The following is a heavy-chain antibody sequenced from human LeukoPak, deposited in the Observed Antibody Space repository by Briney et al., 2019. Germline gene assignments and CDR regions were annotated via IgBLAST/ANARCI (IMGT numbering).Heavy chain of an antibody. CDR2: ISGSSGST. CDR1: GFTFDDYA. Sequence: LPGRSLRLSCAASGFTFDDYAMHWVRQAPGKGLEWVSGISGSSGSTHYADSVKGRFTISRDKSRNTLYLQMNSLRAEDTAVYYCVKNQKLSICGSGIDYWGQGTLVTVSS. CDR3: VKNQKLSICGSGIDY. J-gene: IGHJ4*02. V-gene: IGHV3-23*01. D-gene: IGHD3-10*01.